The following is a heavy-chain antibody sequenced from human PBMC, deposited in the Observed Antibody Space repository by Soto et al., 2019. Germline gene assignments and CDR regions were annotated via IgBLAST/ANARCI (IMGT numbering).Heavy chain of an antibody. V-gene: IGHV3-11*01. CDR1: GFTFSDYY. J-gene: IGHJ5*02. CDR2: ISSSGSTI. D-gene: IGHD1-7*01. Sequence: GGSPRLSCAASGFTFSDYYMSWIRQAPGKGLEWVSYISSSGSTIYYADSVKGRFTISRDNAKNSLYLQMNSLRAEDTAVYYCARDLADWNSEYNWFDPWGQGTLVTVSS. CDR3: ARDLADWNSEYNWFDP.